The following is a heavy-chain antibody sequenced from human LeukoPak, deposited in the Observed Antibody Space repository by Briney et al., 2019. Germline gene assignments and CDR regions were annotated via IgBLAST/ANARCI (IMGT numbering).Heavy chain of an antibody. V-gene: IGHV3-48*01. CDR3: ARGSSSAWTYYFDY. CDR2: ISISSTV. Sequence: GGSLRLSCAASGFNLTTYNMNWVRQAPGKGMEWISYISISSTVYYADSVKGRCTTSRDNAKNSLLLQMNGLRAADTAVYYCARGSSSAWTYYFDYWGQGTLVTVSS. CDR1: GFNLTTYN. D-gene: IGHD6-19*01. J-gene: IGHJ4*02.